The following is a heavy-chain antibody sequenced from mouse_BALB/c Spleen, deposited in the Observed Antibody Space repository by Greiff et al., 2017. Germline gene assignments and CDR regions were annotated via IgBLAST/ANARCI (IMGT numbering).Heavy chain of an antibody. D-gene: IGHD3-1*01. V-gene: IGHV1-5*01. CDR3: TTARATYAMDY. CDR2: IYPGNSDT. J-gene: IGHJ4*01. Sequence: VHVKQSGTVLARPGASVKMSCKASGYTFTSYWMHWVKQRPGQGLEWIGAIYPGNSDTSYNQKFKGKAKLTAVTSTSTAYMELSSLTNEDSAVYYCTTARATYAMDYWGQGTSVTVSS. CDR1: GYTFTSYW.